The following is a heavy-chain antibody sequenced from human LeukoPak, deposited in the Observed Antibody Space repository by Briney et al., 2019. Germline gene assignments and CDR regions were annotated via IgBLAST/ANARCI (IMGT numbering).Heavy chain of an antibody. D-gene: IGHD6-25*01. J-gene: IGHJ4*02. CDR2: IYYGWSP. Sequence: SETLSLTCTVSGDSISRSTYYWAWIRQPPGKGLEWIGRIYYGWSPYYNPSLESRATISVDTSKNHFSLKMSSVTAADTAVYYCARSSGTGTFSYWGQGTRVTVSS. CDR1: GDSISRSTYY. V-gene: IGHV4-39*02. CDR3: ARSSGTGTFSY.